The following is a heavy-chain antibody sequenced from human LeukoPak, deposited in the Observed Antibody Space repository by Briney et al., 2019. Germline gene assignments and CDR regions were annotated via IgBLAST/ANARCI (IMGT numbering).Heavy chain of an antibody. D-gene: IGHD6-13*01. CDR2: ISGSGDST. Sequence: GGSLRLSCAASGFTFSNYAMSWVRQAPGKGLEWVSSISGSGDSTYYADSVKGRFTISRDNSKNTLFLQINSLRAEDTAVYYCAKRTAAAATFYGVEHWGQGTLVTVSS. CDR1: GFTFSNYA. CDR3: AKRTAAAATFYGVEH. V-gene: IGHV3-23*01. J-gene: IGHJ4*02.